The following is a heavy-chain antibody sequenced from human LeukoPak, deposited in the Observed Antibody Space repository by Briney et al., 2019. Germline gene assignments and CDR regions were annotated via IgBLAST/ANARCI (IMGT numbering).Heavy chain of an antibody. J-gene: IGHJ6*03. CDR3: ARAGAMVRDYMDV. V-gene: IGHV3-20*04. D-gene: IGHD3-10*01. CDR2: INWNGGST. Sequence: PGGSLRLSCAASGFSFDDYGMSWVRHTPGKGLEWVAGINWNGGSTSYVDSVKGRITISRDNAKNSLYLQMNSLRAEDTALYYCARAGAMVRDYMDVWGKGTTVTVSS. CDR1: GFSFDDYG.